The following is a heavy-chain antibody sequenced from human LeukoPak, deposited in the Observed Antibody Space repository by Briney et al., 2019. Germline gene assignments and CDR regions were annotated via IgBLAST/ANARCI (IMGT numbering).Heavy chain of an antibody. D-gene: IGHD5-12*01. CDR2: ISSSSYI. Sequence: GGSLRLSCAASGFTFSSYSMNWVRQAPGKGLEWVSSISSSSYIYYADSVKGRFTISRDNAKNSLYLQMNSLRAEDTAVYYCARGSGYDSSFDYWGQGTLVTVSS. J-gene: IGHJ4*02. CDR3: ARGSGYDSSFDY. CDR1: GFTFSSYS. V-gene: IGHV3-21*01.